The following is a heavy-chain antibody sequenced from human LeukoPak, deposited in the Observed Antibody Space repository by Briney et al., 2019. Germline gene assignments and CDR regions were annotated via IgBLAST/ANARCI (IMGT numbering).Heavy chain of an antibody. J-gene: IGHJ3*02. CDR2: IGSSGSTV. Sequence: GGSLRLSCAASGFTFSAYEMNWVRQAPGKGLEWVSYIGSSGSTVYYADSVKGRFTISRDNAKNSLYMQMESLRDEDTAICYCARDTLEYSNSPDALDIWGQGTMVTVSS. CDR1: GFTFSAYE. V-gene: IGHV3-48*03. CDR3: ARDTLEYSNSPDALDI. D-gene: IGHD4-23*01.